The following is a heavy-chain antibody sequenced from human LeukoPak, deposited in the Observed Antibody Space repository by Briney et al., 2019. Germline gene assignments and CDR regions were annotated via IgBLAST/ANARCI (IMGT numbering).Heavy chain of an antibody. J-gene: IGHJ4*02. Sequence: ASVKVSCKASGYTFISYVISWVRQAPGQGLVWMGWISAYSGNTNYAQKLQGRVTMTTDTSTSTAYMELRSLRSDDTAVYYCARAVAGGYCSSTSCYGFDYWGQGTLVTVSS. CDR1: GYTFISYV. V-gene: IGHV1-18*01. CDR2: ISAYSGNT. D-gene: IGHD2-2*01. CDR3: ARAVAGGYCSSTSCYGFDY.